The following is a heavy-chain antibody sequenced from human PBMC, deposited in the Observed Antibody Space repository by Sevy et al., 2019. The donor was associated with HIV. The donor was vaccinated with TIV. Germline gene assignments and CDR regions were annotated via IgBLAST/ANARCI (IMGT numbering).Heavy chain of an antibody. CDR1: GYSISSGYY. Sequence: SETLSLTCAVSGYSISSGYYWGWIRQPPGKGLEWIGSIYHSGSTYYNPSLKSRVTISVDTSKNQFSLKLSSVTAADTAVYYCARAGSKPSAEGMVRGVIHEDNWFDPWGQGTLVTVSS. D-gene: IGHD3-10*01. CDR2: IYHSGST. CDR3: ARAGSKPSAEGMVRGVIHEDNWFDP. V-gene: IGHV4-38-2*01. J-gene: IGHJ5*02.